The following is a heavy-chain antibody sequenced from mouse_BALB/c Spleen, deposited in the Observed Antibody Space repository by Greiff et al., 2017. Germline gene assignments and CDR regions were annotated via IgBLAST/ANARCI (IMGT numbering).Heavy chain of an antibody. V-gene: IGHV1-7*01. CDR3: ARYGNYRGDAMDY. Sequence: VQLQQSGAELAKPGASVKMSCKASGYTFTSYWMHWVKQRPGQGLEWIGYINPSTGYTEYNQKFKDKATLTADKSSSTAYMQLSSLTSEDSAVYYCARYGNYRGDAMDYWGQGTSVTVSS. J-gene: IGHJ4*01. D-gene: IGHD2-1*01. CDR2: INPSTGYT. CDR1: GYTFTSYW.